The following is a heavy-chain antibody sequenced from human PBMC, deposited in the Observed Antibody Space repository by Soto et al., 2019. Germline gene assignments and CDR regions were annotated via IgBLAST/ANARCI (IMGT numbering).Heavy chain of an antibody. CDR3: AKVTNFWSGYLDV. V-gene: IGHV3-23*01. CDR2: ISGSGGST. Sequence: PGGSHRLSCAASGFPFRSYAMSWVRQAPGKGLEWVSAISGSGGSTYYADSVKGRFTISRDNSKNTLYLQMNSLRAEDTAVYYCAKVTNFWSGYLDVWGQGTAVTVSS. J-gene: IGHJ6*02. CDR1: GFPFRSYA. D-gene: IGHD3-3*01.